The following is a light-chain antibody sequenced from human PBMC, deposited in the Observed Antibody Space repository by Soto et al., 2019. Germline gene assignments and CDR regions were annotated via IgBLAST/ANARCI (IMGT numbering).Light chain of an antibody. V-gene: IGKV3-20*01. Sequence: EIVLTQSPATLSLSPGERATISCRASQTVSSFLAWYQQKPGQAPRLLIYRASNRATGIPARFSGSGSGTDFTLTISRLEPEDFAVYYCQQYGSSGTFGQGTKVDIK. CDR2: RAS. J-gene: IGKJ1*01. CDR3: QQYGSSGT. CDR1: QTVSSF.